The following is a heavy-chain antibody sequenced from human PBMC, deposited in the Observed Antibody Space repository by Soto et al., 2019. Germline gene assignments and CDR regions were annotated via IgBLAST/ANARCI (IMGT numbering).Heavy chain of an antibody. CDR2: TYTRGST. V-gene: IGHV4-59*11. CDR3: ARDGPPGY. J-gene: IGHJ4*02. CDR1: GDSISSQY. Sequence: SETLSLTCTVSGDSISSQYWSWIRQPPGKGLEWIGYTYTRGSTKYNPSLKSRVTISVDTSRNQFSLKLSSVTPADTAVYYCARDGPPGYWGQGILVTVSS.